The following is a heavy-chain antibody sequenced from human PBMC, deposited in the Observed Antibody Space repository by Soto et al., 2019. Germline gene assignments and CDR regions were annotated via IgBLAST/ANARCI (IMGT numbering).Heavy chain of an antibody. Sequence: PPETLSLTCAVYGGSFSGYYWSWIRQPPGKGLEWIGEINHSGSTNYNPSLKSRVTISVDTSKNQFSLKLSSVTAADTAVYYCARGYYYGSGSYYSRSYYYYYGMDVWGQGTTVTVSS. D-gene: IGHD3-10*01. CDR1: GGSFSGYY. CDR2: INHSGST. CDR3: ARGYYYGSGSYYSRSYYYYYGMDV. V-gene: IGHV4-34*01. J-gene: IGHJ6*02.